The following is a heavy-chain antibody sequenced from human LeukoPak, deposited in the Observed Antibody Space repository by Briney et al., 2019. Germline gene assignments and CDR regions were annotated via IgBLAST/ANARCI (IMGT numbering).Heavy chain of an antibody. V-gene: IGHV4-39*07. Sequence: SETLSLTCTVSGGSISSSSYYWGWIRQPPGKGLEWIGSIYYSGSTYYNPSLKSRVTISVDTSKNQFSLKLSSVTAADTAVYYCARGQYYDFWSGSPRNYYYMDVWGKGTTVTVSS. J-gene: IGHJ6*03. D-gene: IGHD3-3*01. CDR1: GGSISSSSYY. CDR2: IYYSGST. CDR3: ARGQYYDFWSGSPRNYYYMDV.